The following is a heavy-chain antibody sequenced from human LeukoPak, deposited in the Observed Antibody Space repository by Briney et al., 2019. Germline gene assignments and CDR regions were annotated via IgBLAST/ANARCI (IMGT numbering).Heavy chain of an antibody. CDR1: GFTFSSYA. J-gene: IGHJ4*02. D-gene: IGHD3-10*01. CDR2: ISGSGGST. V-gene: IGHV3-23*01. Sequence: TGGSLRLSCAASGFTFSSYAMSWVRQAPGKGLEWVSAISGSGGSTYYADSVKGRFTISRDNSKNTLYLQMNSLRAEDTAVYYCAEIYGSGGYYFDYWGQGTLVTVSS. CDR3: AEIYGSGGYYFDY.